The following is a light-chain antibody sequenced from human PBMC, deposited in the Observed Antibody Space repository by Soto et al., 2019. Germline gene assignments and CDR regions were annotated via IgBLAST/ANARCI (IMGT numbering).Light chain of an antibody. Sequence: DIQMTQSPSSLSASVGDRVTITCRASQNIYSYLNWYQQKPGKAPKLLIYAASSLQSGVPSRFSGSGSGTDFTLTISSLQPEDFGTYYCQQSYGTPSITFGQGTRLEI. CDR2: AAS. CDR1: QNIYSY. CDR3: QQSYGTPSIT. V-gene: IGKV1-39*01. J-gene: IGKJ5*01.